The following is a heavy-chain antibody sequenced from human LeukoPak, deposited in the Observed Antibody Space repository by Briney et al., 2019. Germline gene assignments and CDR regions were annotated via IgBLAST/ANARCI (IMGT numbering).Heavy chain of an antibody. Sequence: GGSLRLSCAASGFTFSNYGMHWVRQAPGKGLEWVAFIRYDGSKKYYVDSVKGRFTISRDNSKNTLYLQMNSLRGEDTAVYYCAKDLYDSPFDYWGQGTLVTVSS. J-gene: IGHJ4*02. CDR2: IRYDGSKK. V-gene: IGHV3-30*02. CDR1: GFTFSNYG. CDR3: AKDLYDSPFDY. D-gene: IGHD3-22*01.